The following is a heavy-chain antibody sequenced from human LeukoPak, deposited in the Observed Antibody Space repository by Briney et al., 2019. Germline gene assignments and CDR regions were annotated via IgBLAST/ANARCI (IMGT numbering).Heavy chain of an antibody. Sequence: PGGSLRLSCAASGFTFSSYWMSWVRQAPGKGLEWVANIKQDGSEKYYVDSVKGRFTISRDNAKNSLYLQMNSLRAEDTAVYYCARDGPSWFGELLMAEAHDYWGQGTLVTVSS. J-gene: IGHJ4*02. CDR3: ARDGPSWFGELLMAEAHDY. D-gene: IGHD3-10*01. V-gene: IGHV3-7*01. CDR2: IKQDGSEK. CDR1: GFTFSSYW.